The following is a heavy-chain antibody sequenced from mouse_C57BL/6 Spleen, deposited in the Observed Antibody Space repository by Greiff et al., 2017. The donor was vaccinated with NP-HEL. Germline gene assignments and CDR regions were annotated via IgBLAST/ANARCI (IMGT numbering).Heavy chain of an antibody. CDR2: ISSGSSTI. CDR1: GFTFSDYG. Sequence: EVKLMESGGGLVKPGGSLKLSCAASGFTFSDYGMHWVRQAPEKGLEWVAYISSGSSTIYYADTVKGRFTISRDNAKNTLFLQMTSLRSEDTAMYYCARASYGSRNYAMDYWGQGTSVTVSS. D-gene: IGHD1-1*01. J-gene: IGHJ4*01. V-gene: IGHV5-17*01. CDR3: ARASYGSRNYAMDY.